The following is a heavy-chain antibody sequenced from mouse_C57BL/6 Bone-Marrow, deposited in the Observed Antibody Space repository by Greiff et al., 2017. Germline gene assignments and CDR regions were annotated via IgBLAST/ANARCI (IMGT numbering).Heavy chain of an antibody. CDR3: ARGVITLNYFDY. V-gene: IGHV1-64*01. CDR2: IHPNSGST. CDR1: GYTFTSYW. J-gene: IGHJ2*01. D-gene: IGHD1-1*01. Sequence: VQLQQPGAELVKPGASVKLSCKASGYTFTSYWMHWVKQRPGQGLEWIGMIHPNSGSTNYNEKFKSKATLTVDKSSSTAYMQLRSLTSEDSAVYYCARGVITLNYFDYWGQGTTLTVSS.